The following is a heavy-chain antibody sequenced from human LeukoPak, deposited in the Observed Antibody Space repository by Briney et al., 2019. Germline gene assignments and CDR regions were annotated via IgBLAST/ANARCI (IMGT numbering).Heavy chain of an antibody. CDR3: ARQQLSQLYYFDN. V-gene: IGHV3-23*01. D-gene: IGHD6-13*01. J-gene: IGHJ4*02. CDR2: ISGGGGIT. Sequence: GGSLRLSCAASAFTFSRSAMSWVRQAPGKGLEWVSVISGGGGITNYADSVKGRFTISRDNSNNTLSLQMNSLRVEDTAVYYCARQQLSQLYYFDNWGQGTLVTVSS. CDR1: AFTFSRSA.